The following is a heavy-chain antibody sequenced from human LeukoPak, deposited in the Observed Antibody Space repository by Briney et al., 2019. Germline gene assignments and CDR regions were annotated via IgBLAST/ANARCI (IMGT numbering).Heavy chain of an antibody. V-gene: IGHV4-34*01. J-gene: IGHJ5*02. CDR3: AIDGATFVSSSLGHA. D-gene: IGHD6-13*01. Sequence: SETLSLTCAVYGGSFSGCYWSWIRQPPGKGLEWIGEINHSGSTNYNPSLKSRVTISVDTSKNQFSLKLSSVTAADTAVYYCAIDGATFVSSSLGHAWGQGTLVTVSS. CDR2: INHSGST. CDR1: GGSFSGCY.